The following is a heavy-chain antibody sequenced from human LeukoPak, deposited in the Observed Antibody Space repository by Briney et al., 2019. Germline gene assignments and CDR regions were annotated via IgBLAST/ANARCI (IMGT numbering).Heavy chain of an antibody. Sequence: SETLSLTCAVSGVSVSSNNWWTWVRQPPGKGLEWIGEIYYSGTTKYNPSLKSRVSMSIDKSKNQFSLSLSSVTVADTAFYYCVVANYWGQGTLVTVSS. J-gene: IGHJ4*02. V-gene: IGHV4-4*02. CDR2: IYYSGTT. CDR1: GVSVSSNNW. CDR3: VVANY.